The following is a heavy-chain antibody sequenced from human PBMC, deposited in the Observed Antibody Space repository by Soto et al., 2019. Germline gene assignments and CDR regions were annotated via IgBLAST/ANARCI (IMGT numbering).Heavy chain of an antibody. D-gene: IGHD2-8*01. V-gene: IGHV1-24*01. CDR2: FDPEDGET. J-gene: IGHJ3*02. CDR1: GYTLTELS. Sequence: ASVKVSCKVSGYTLTELSMHWVRQAPGKGLEWMGGFDPEDGETIYAQKFQGRVTMTEDTSTDTAYMELSSLRSEDTAVYYCATAKPYCTNGVCRKDAFDIWGQGTMVTVSS. CDR3: ATAKPYCTNGVCRKDAFDI.